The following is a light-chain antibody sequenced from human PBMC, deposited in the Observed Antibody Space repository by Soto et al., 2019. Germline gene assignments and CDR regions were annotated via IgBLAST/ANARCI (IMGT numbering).Light chain of an antibody. CDR3: AAWDDSLNGSV. V-gene: IGLV1-44*01. Sequence: QSVLTQPPSASGTPGQRVTISCSGRSSNIGSNTVNWYQQLPGTAPKLLIYRNNQRPSGVPDRFSGSKSGTSASLAISGLQSEDEADYYCAAWDDSLNGSVFGTGTKLTVL. J-gene: IGLJ1*01. CDR1: SSNIGSNT. CDR2: RNN.